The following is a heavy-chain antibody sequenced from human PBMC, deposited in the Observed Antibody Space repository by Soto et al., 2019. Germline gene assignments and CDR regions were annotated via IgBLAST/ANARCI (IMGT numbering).Heavy chain of an antibody. J-gene: IGHJ4*02. V-gene: IGHV3-7*05. Sequence: HPGGSLSLSCAASGFTFSSYWMSWVRQAPGKGLEWVAYIKQDGSQKWYADSVKGRFTISRDNAKNSLYLQMDSLRAEDTALYYCAKELHTSSGWSQVIYWGQGTLVTVSS. CDR3: AKELHTSSGWSQVIY. CDR1: GFTFSSYW. D-gene: IGHD6-19*01. CDR2: IKQDGSQK.